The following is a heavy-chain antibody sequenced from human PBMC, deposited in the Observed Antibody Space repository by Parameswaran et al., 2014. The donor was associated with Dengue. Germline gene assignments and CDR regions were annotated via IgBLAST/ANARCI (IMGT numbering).Heavy chain of an antibody. Sequence: GSLRLSCAASGFTFSSYWMSWVRQAPGKGLEWVANIKQDGSEKYYVDSVKGRFTISRDNAKNSLYLQMNSLRAEDTAVYYCARAGKFYRGIAAAGTVDYWGQGTLVTVSS. CDR1: GFTFSSYW. CDR2: IKQDGSEK. D-gene: IGHD6-13*01. CDR3: ARAGKFYRGIAAAGTVDY. V-gene: IGHV3-7*01. J-gene: IGHJ4*02.